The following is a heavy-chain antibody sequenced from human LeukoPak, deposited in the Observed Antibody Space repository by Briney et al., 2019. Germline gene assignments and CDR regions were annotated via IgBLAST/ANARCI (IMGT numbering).Heavy chain of an antibody. Sequence: SETLSLTCAVSGGSITSSKWWTWVRQPPGKGLEWIGESYHGGSTNYNPSLKSRVTISVDKSKKQFSLKLSSVTAADTAVYYCARLSPDGFDIWGQGTMVTVFS. V-gene: IGHV4-4*02. D-gene: IGHD2/OR15-2a*01. CDR2: SYHGGST. CDR3: ARLSPDGFDI. J-gene: IGHJ3*02. CDR1: GGSITSSKW.